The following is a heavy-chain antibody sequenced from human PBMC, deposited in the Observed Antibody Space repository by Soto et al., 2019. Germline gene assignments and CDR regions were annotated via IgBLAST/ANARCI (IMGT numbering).Heavy chain of an antibody. J-gene: IGHJ5*02. V-gene: IGHV1-3*01. CDR2: INVANGDT. CDR3: ASDAFWDYRSSSNWFEP. D-gene: IGHD6-6*01. Sequence: VQLVQSGAEVKKPGASVKVSCKASGYTFTHYAMHWVRQAPGQRPEWMGWINVANGDTKYSQKLQGRLTITRNTPATTAYVELSSLRCEDTAIYYCASDAFWDYRSSSNWFEPRGQGALITVSS. CDR1: GYTFTHYA.